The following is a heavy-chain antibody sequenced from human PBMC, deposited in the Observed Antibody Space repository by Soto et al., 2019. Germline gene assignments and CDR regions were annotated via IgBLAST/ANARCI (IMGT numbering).Heavy chain of an antibody. J-gene: IGHJ4*02. CDR3: ARHSGYDYVFDY. CDR1: GYTFTGYY. CDR2: INPNNSDT. D-gene: IGHD5-12*01. V-gene: IGHV1-2*02. Sequence: QVQLVQSGAEVKKPGASVRVSCKASGYTFTGYYIHWVRQAPGQGLEWMGWINPNNSDTIYARKFQGRVSMTRDTSTSTAYMELSSLRFDDTAVYYCARHSGYDYVFDYWGQGTLVTVSS.